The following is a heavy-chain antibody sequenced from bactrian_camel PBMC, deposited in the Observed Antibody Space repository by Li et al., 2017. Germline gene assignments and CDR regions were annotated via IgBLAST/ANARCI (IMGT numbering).Heavy chain of an antibody. CDR2: INSADGST. D-gene: IGHD2*01. J-gene: IGHJ6*01. CDR3: ATLAPVLVGGRLPS. V-gene: IGHV3S40*01. Sequence: VQLVESGGGLVQPGGSLRLSCAASGFTFSTYGMSWVRQAPGKGLEWVSSINSADGSTAYTDSAKGRFTISRDNAKNTLYLQMNSLKTDDTAVYYCATLAPVLVGGRLPSWGQGTQVTVS. CDR1: GFTFSTYG.